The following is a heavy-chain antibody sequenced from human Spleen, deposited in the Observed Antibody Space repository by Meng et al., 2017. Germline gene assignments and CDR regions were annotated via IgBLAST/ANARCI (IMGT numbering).Heavy chain of an antibody. CDR2: ISISGETR. CDR1: GFTFSTSA. J-gene: IGHJ4*02. CDR3: AKEIRPNDY. V-gene: IGHV3-23*01. Sequence: GGSLRLSCAVSGFTFSTSAMSWVRQAPGKGLEWVSSISISGETRRYADSVKGRFTVSRDNSKSTLHLQMNSLRAEDTAVYYYAKEIRPNDYWGQGTLVTVSS.